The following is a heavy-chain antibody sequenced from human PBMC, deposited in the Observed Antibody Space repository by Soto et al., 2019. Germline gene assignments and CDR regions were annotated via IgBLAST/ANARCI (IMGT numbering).Heavy chain of an antibody. V-gene: IGHV3-23*01. J-gene: IGHJ6*03. Sequence: EVQVLESGGGLVQPGGSLRLSCVGSGFIFSNYAMAWVRQAPGKGLEWVSGFGGSGGTYYADSVKGRYTISRDNSKNPLYLQMNSLRVEDKAVYYCAKSQSSLYYMDVWGKGTAVTVSS. CDR3: AKSQSSLYYMDV. CDR1: GFIFSNYA. CDR2: FGGSGGT.